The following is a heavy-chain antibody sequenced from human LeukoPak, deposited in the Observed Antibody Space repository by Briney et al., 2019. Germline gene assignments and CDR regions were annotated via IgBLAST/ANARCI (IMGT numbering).Heavy chain of an antibody. CDR2: LFHTRGA. Sequence: SETLSLTCTVSGGSISGYYWSWSRQPPGKGVEWIGNLFHTRGAWYKSSLKSRVTTSVDTSKNEFSLRLSSVTAADTAVYYCARGVITFGGVIVAYFDYWGQGTLVTVSS. V-gene: IGHV4-59*01. CDR3: ARGVITFGGVIVAYFDY. CDR1: GGSISGYY. D-gene: IGHD3-16*02. J-gene: IGHJ4*02.